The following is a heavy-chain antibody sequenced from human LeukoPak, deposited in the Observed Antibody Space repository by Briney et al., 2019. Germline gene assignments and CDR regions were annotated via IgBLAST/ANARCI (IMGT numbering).Heavy chain of an antibody. CDR3: ARDDTAMAVFDY. J-gene: IGHJ4*02. Sequence: QFGGSLRLSCAASGFTFSSYGMHWVRQAPGKGLEWVAVIWYDGSNKYYADSVKGRFTISRDNSKNTLYLQMNSLRAEDTAVYYCARDDTAMAVFDYWGQGTLVTVSS. CDR1: GFTFSSYG. D-gene: IGHD5-18*01. V-gene: IGHV3-33*01. CDR2: IWYDGSNK.